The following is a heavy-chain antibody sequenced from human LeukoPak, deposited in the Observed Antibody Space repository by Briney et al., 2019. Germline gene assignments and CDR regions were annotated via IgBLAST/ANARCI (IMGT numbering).Heavy chain of an antibody. CDR3: ARNYDSSGYYPPYYYYMDV. D-gene: IGHD3-22*01. Sequence: PGGSLRLSCAASGFTFSSYSMNWVRQAPGKGLEWVSSISSFSSYMYYADSVKGRFTISRDNAKNSLYLQMDSLRVEDTAVYYCARNYDSSGYYPPYYYYMDVWGTGTTVTVSS. CDR1: GFTFSSYS. CDR2: ISSFSSYM. J-gene: IGHJ6*03. V-gene: IGHV3-21*01.